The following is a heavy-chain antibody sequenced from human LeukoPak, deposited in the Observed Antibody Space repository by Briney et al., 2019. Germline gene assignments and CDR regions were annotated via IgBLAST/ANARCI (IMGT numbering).Heavy chain of an antibody. V-gene: IGHV1-8*03. J-gene: IGHJ6*03. CDR2: MNPNSGNT. CDR3: ARAGGYSYGPYYYYYYYMDV. CDR1: GYTFTSYD. D-gene: IGHD5-18*01. Sequence: ASVKVSCKASGYTFTSYDINWVRQATGQGLEWMGWMNPNSGNTGYAQKFQGRVTITRNTSISTAYMGLSSLRSEDTAVYYCARAGGYSYGPYYYYYYYMDVWGKGTTVTVSS.